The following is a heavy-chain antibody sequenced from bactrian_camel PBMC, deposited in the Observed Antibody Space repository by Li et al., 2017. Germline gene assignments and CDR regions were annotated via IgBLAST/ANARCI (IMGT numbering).Heavy chain of an antibody. CDR2: MHTGGVDAGTT. J-gene: IGHJ6*01. Sequence: HVQLVESGGGSVQAGGSLVLSCTASYQYGTYCMAWFRQAPGKEREGVAIMHTGGVDAGTTYYADSVKGRFTISRDSSNNTLFLQMNSLKPEDSAMYFCAADLRWCRSGYFDPQARLGYWGQGTQVTVS. CDR3: AADLRWCRSGYFDPQARLGY. D-gene: IGHD2*01. CDR1: YQYGTYC. V-gene: IGHV3S1*01.